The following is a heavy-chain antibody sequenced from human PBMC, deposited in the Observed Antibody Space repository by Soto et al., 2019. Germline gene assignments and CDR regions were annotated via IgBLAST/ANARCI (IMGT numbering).Heavy chain of an antibody. CDR1: GYTFTSYG. D-gene: IGHD4-17*01. Sequence: GASVKVSCKASGYTFTSYGISWVRQAPGQGLEWMGWISAYNGNTNYAQKLQGRVTMTTDTSTSTAYMELRSLRSDDTAVYYCARSLPYDYGDYDLGYWGQGTLVTVSS. V-gene: IGHV1-18*04. CDR2: ISAYNGNT. CDR3: ARSLPYDYGDYDLGY. J-gene: IGHJ4*02.